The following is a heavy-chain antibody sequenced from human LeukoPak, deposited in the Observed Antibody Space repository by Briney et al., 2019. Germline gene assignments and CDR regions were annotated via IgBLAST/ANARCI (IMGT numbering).Heavy chain of an antibody. D-gene: IGHD6-13*01. J-gene: IGHJ5*02. CDR1: GGSISSSSYY. V-gene: IGHV4-39*01. CDR3: ASTGTSSSWTHNWFDP. CDR2: IYYSGNT. Sequence: SETLSLTCTVSGGSISSSSYYWGWIRQPPGKGLEWIGSIYYSGNTYYNPSLKSRVTISVDTSKNQFSLKLSSVTAADTAVYYCASTGTSSSWTHNWFDPWGQGTLVTVSS.